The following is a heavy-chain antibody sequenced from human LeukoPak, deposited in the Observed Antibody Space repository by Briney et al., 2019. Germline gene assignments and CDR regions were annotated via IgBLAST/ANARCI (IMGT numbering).Heavy chain of an antibody. CDR1: GFTFSTYG. CDR3: ARDGGVGTSGSTDY. D-gene: IGHD6-19*01. J-gene: IGHJ4*02. V-gene: IGHV3-33*01. Sequence: GGSLRLSCEASGFTFSTYGMHWARQAPGKGLEWVAVIWYDGSYKYYADSVKGRFTISRDNSKNTLYLQMNSLRAEDTAVYYCARDGGVGTSGSTDYWGQGTLVTVSS. CDR2: IWYDGSYK.